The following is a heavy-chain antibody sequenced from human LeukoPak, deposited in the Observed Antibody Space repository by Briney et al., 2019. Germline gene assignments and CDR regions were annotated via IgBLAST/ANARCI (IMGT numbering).Heavy chain of an antibody. J-gene: IGHJ6*03. Sequence: SETLSLTCSVSSGSIISNNDYWGWIRQPPGKGLEWIATIHYSGRTYYNPSLKSRVTMSVDTSKNQFSLKLSSVTAADTAVYYCARLPDYHYYYMDVWGKGTTVTISS. CDR2: IHYSGRT. CDR1: SGSIISNNDY. D-gene: IGHD1-14*01. CDR3: ARLPDYHYYYMDV. V-gene: IGHV4-39*01.